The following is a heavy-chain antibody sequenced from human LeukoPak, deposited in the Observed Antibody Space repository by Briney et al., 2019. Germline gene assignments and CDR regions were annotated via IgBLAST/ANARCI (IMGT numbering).Heavy chain of an antibody. J-gene: IGHJ4*02. CDR2: IKSTANGGTT. CDR3: ATEGDRLPLNYFDY. Sequence: GGSLRLSCAASGFTFSNACINWVRQAPGKGLGWVGRIKSTANGGTTDYAAPVQGRFTISRDDSKTTLYLQMNSLKTDDTAVYYCATEGDRLPLNYFDYWGQGTLVTVSS. CDR1: GFTFSNAC. D-gene: IGHD2-21*02. V-gene: IGHV3-15*01.